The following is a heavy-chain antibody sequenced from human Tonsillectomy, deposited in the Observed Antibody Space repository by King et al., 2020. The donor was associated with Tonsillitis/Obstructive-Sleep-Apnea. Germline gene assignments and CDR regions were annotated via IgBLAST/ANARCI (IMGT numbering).Heavy chain of an antibody. J-gene: IGHJ4*02. D-gene: IGHD4-17*01. V-gene: IGHV3-30*01. CDR3: AREDYGQHYFDS. CDR2: SSYNGNNK. Sequence: VQLVESGGGVVQPGRSLRLSCAASGFSFSDYAMHWVRQAPGKGLEWVAVSSYNGNNKYYADSVKGRFTISRDNSNNTLYLQMDSLRVEDTAVYFCAREDYGQHYFDSWGQGTLVTVSS. CDR1: GFSFSDYA.